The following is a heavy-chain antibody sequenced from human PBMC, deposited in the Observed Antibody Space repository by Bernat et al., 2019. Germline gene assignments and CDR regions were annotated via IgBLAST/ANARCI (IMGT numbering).Heavy chain of an antibody. V-gene: IGHV1-69*01. J-gene: IGHJ4*02. D-gene: IGHD2-15*01. CDR2: IVPMVGTP. CDR3: ARPRYCSGSDRVCSLDN. Sequence: QVQLVQSGAEVKKPGSSVRVSCKVSGGTFSSFTVSWVRLAPGQGLEWMGGIVPMVGTPNYAQKFQGRLTITADESTSTPYLELRGLISEDTAVYYCARPRYCSGSDRVCSLDNWGQGTMVTVSS. CDR1: GGTFSSFT.